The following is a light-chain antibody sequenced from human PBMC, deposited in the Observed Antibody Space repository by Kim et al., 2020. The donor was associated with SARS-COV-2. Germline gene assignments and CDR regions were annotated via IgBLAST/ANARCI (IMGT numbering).Light chain of an antibody. J-gene: IGLJ2*01. Sequence: SYELTQPPSVSVAPGETATITCGGNNIESRRVHWYQQKPGQAPVLVIYYDSDRSSGIPARFSGSKSGNTATLTISRVEAGDEADYHCQVWDSSIDPLFGGGTQLTVL. CDR3: QVWDSSIDPL. CDR2: YDS. CDR1: NIESRR. V-gene: IGLV3-21*04.